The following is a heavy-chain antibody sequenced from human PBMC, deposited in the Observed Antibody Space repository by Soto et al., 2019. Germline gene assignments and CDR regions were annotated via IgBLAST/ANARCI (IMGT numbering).Heavy chain of an antibody. CDR2: IYYSGST. D-gene: IGHD5-18*01. J-gene: IGHJ5*02. V-gene: IGHV4-59*12. CDR3: ARRTAMAIYSWFDP. CDR1: GGSISSYY. Sequence: PSETLSLTCTVSGGSISSYYWSWIRQPPGKGLEWIGYIYYSGSTNYNPSLKSRVTISVDTSKNQFSLKLSSVTAADTAVYYCARRTAMAIYSWFDPWGQGTLVTVSS.